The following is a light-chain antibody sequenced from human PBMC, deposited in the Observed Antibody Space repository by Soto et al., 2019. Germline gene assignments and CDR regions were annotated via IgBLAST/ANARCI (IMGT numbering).Light chain of an antibody. CDR3: QQYGSSPWT. J-gene: IGKJ1*01. CDR2: GAS. Sequence: EIVLTQSPGTLSLSPGEKATLPCRAIQSVSSSYLAWYQQKPGQAPRPLIYGASSRAIGIPDRFSGSGSGTDFTLTISRLEPEDFAVYYCQQYGSSPWTFGQGTRWIS. V-gene: IGKV3-20*01. CDR1: QSVSSSY.